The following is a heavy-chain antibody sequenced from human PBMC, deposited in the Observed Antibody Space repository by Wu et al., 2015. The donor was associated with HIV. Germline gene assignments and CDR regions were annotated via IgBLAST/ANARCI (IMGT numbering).Heavy chain of an antibody. CDR3: ATLNSGTSVGSDPFDV. J-gene: IGHJ3*01. CDR2: VIPVFGKA. V-gene: IGHV1-69*13. D-gene: IGHD1-26*01. Sequence: QVQLVQSGAEVKKPGSSVKVSCKASGGTFSSYSISWVRQAPGQGLEWMGRVIPVFGKANYAQKFQGRVTMTADESTTTAYMELSSLRSEDTAMFYCATLNSGTSVGSDPFDVWGQGTMVAVSS. CDR1: GGTFSSYS.